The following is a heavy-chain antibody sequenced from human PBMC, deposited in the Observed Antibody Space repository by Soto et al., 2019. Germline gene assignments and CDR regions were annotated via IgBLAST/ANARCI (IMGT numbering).Heavy chain of an antibody. CDR2: INHSGST. D-gene: IGHD6-13*01. Sequence: KPSETLSLTCAVYGGSFSGYYWSWIRQPPGKGLEWIGEINHSGSTNYNPSLKSRVTISVDTSKNQFSLKLSSVTAADTAVYYCARGRSSSSWFDYWGQGTLVTVS. CDR3: ARGRSSSSWFDY. V-gene: IGHV4-34*01. CDR1: GGSFSGYY. J-gene: IGHJ4*02.